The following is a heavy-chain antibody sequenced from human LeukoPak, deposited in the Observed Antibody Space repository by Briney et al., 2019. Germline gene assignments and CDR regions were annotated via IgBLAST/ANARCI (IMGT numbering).Heavy chain of an antibody. V-gene: IGHV4-34*01. CDR3: ARHGGQYDYVWGSYRPCYYMDV. J-gene: IGHJ6*03. D-gene: IGHD3-16*02. Sequence: SETLSLTCAVYGGSFSGYYWSWIRQPPGKGLEWIGEINHSGRTNYNPSLRSRVTVSVEKSKNQFSLKVSSVTAADTAVYYCARHGGQYDYVWGSYRPCYYMDVWGKGTTVTISS. CDR2: INHSGRT. CDR1: GGSFSGYY.